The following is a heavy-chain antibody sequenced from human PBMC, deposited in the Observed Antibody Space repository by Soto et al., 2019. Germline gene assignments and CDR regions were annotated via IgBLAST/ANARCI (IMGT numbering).Heavy chain of an antibody. D-gene: IGHD1-26*01. J-gene: IGHJ4*02. CDR3: ASGVALDS. CDR2: ISGSGGST. Sequence: PGGSLRLSCAASGFTFSSYAMSWVRQAPGKGLEWVSAISGSGGSTYYADSVKGRFTISRDSPVDNARKSVYLQLNSLRAEDTAVYSCASGVALDSWGQGTLVTVSS. V-gene: IGHV3-23*01. CDR1: GFTFSSYA.